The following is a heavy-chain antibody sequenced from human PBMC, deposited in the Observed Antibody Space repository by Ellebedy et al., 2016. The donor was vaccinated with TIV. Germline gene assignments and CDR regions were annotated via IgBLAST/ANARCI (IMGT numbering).Heavy chain of an antibody. V-gene: IGHV4-34*01. CDR3: ARGPYWNARYGMDV. J-gene: IGHJ6*02. D-gene: IGHD1-1*01. CDR2: INHSGST. CDR1: GGSFSGYY. Sequence: SETLSLTXAVYGGSFSGYYWSWIRQPPGKGLEWIGEINHSGSTNYNPSLKSRVTISVDTSKNQFSLKLSSVTAADTAVYYCARGPYWNARYGMDVWGQGTTVTVSS.